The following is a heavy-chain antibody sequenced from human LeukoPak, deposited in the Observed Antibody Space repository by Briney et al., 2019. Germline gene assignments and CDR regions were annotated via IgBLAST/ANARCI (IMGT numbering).Heavy chain of an antibody. V-gene: IGHV4-38-2*02. Sequence: SETLSLTCTVSGYSISSGYYWGWIRQPPGKGLEWIGSMYHSGSTYYSPSLKSRVTISVDTSKNQFSLKLSSVTAADTAVYYCARVDAGSFDIWGQGTMVTVSS. J-gene: IGHJ3*02. CDR1: GYSISSGYY. CDR3: ARVDAGSFDI. CDR2: MYHSGST. D-gene: IGHD1-14*01.